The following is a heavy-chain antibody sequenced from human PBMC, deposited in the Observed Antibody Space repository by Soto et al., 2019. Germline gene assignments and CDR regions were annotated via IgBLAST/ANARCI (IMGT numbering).Heavy chain of an antibody. CDR3: ARHEQFYYYYYGMDV. Sequence: PGESLKISCKASGYSFTTYWIAWVRQMPGKGLEWMGIINPGDSDIRYSPSFQGQVTISADNSISTAYLQWSSLKASDTAMYYCARHEQFYYYYYGMDVWGQGTAVTDSS. V-gene: IGHV5-51*01. D-gene: IGHD4-4*01. J-gene: IGHJ6*02. CDR1: GYSFTTYW. CDR2: INPGDSDI.